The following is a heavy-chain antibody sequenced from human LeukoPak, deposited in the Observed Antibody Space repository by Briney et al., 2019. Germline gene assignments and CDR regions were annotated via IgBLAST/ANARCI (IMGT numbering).Heavy chain of an antibody. J-gene: IGHJ6*02. CDR3: ARALVPAAKGMDV. CDR1: GFTFSSYE. V-gene: IGHV3-48*03. Sequence: GGSLRLSCAASGFTFSSYEMNWVRQAPGKGLEWVSYITTGSTIYYADSVKGRFTISRDNAKNSLYLQMNNLRAEDTAVYYCARALVPAAKGMDVWGQGTTVTVSS. D-gene: IGHD2-2*01. CDR2: ITTGSTI.